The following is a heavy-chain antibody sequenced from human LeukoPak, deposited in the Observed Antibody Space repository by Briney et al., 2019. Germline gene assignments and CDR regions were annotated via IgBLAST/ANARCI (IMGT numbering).Heavy chain of an antibody. CDR3: AKGSSAGRPYYFDY. J-gene: IGHJ4*02. CDR2: ISHTSEYT. CDR1: GFTFSSYT. Sequence: GGSLRLSCAASGFTFSSYTMSWVRQAPGKGLEWVSAISHTSEYTYHADSVKGRFTISKDNSKNTLYLQMNSLRAEDTAMYYCAKGSSAGRPYYFDYWGQGTLVTVSS. D-gene: IGHD3-10*01. V-gene: IGHV3-23*01.